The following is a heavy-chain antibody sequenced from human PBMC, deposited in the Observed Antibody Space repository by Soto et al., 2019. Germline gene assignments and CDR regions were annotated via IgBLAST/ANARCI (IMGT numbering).Heavy chain of an antibody. CDR2: INEDGSEK. CDR1: GFSFSLFW. D-gene: IGHD3-16*01. V-gene: IGHV3-7*03. CDR3: QRKRSPPSSYYFDH. Sequence: AGGSLRLSCAASGFSFSLFWMSWVRQTPGKGLEWVANINEDGSEKFFADSVKGRFTISRDNAKNSLSLQMNSLTADDTAVYYRQRKRSPPSSYYFDHWGQGTLVTVSS. J-gene: IGHJ4*02.